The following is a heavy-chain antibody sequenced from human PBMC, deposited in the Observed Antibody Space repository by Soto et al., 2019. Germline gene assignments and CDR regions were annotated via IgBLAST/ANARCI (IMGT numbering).Heavy chain of an antibody. J-gene: IGHJ4*02. V-gene: IGHV1-46*01. CDR3: ATVPATALGIFY. CDR1: GYTFTNYY. D-gene: IGHD2-2*01. CDR2: INPSGGST. Sequence: ASVKVSCKASGYTFTNYYMHWVRQAPGQGLEWMGIINPSGGSTSYAQKFQGRVTMTRDTSTSTVYMELSSLRSEDTAVYYCATVPATALGIFYWGKGTLVTVSS.